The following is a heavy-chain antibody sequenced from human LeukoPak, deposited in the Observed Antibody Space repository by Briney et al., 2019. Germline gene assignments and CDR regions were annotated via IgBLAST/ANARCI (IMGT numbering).Heavy chain of an antibody. Sequence: ASVNVSCKASDYTFTSYGISWVRQAPGQGLEWMGWISAYNGNTNYAQKLQGRVTMTTDTSTSTAYMELRSLRSDDTAVYYCARGQADFWSGYADYWGQGTLVTVSS. CDR3: ARGQADFWSGYADY. V-gene: IGHV1-18*01. CDR2: ISAYNGNT. J-gene: IGHJ4*02. CDR1: DYTFTSYG. D-gene: IGHD3-3*01.